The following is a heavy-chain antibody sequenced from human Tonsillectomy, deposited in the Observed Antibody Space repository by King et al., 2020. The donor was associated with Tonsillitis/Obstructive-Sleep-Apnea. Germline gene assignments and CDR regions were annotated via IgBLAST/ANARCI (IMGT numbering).Heavy chain of an antibody. CDR1: RGSVSTYY. D-gene: IGHD2-2*01. Sequence: VQLQESGPGLVKPSETLSLTCTVSRGSVSTYYWSWLRQPPGKGLEWIGYVSNSGSANYNPSLKSRVTLSIYTSKNQFSLRLRTVTAADTAVYYCAKSRVTAAHYFDYWGQGTLVTVSS. CDR3: AKSRVTAAHYFDY. CDR2: VSNSGSA. V-gene: IGHV4-59*02. J-gene: IGHJ4*02.